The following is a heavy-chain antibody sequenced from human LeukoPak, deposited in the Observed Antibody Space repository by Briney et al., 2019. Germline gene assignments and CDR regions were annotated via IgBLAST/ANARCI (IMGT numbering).Heavy chain of an antibody. CDR1: AFTFNTCA. V-gene: IGHV3-23*01. Sequence: GGSLRLSCAASAFTFNTCAMTWVRQAPGKGLEWVSGISGSGDYTYYADSVKGRFTISRDNSKTTLYLQMNSLRAEDTAIYYCAKSPNAGYSSTVNFDYWGQGTLVTVSS. J-gene: IGHJ4*02. CDR2: ISGSGDYT. D-gene: IGHD6-19*01. CDR3: AKSPNAGYSSTVNFDY.